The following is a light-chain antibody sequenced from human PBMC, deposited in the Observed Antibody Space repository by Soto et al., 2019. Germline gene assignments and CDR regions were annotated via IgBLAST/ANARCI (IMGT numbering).Light chain of an antibody. Sequence: QSVLTQPPSASGSPGQSVTISCTGTSSDIGGYNYVSWYQQRPGKAPKLMIYEVTKRPSGVPDRFSGSKSGSTASLTVSGLQAEDESDYCCSAYAGSNTLLFGGGTKLTVL. V-gene: IGLV2-8*01. J-gene: IGLJ2*01. CDR1: SSDIGGYNY. CDR3: SAYAGSNTLL. CDR2: EVT.